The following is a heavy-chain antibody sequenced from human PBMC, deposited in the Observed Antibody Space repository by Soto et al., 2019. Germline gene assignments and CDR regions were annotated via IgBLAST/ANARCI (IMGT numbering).Heavy chain of an antibody. CDR3: VRDGRSPDIDFDS. CDR1: AHTFTNFW. V-gene: IGHV3-74*01. CDR2: IGPVGSET. J-gene: IGHJ4*02. Sequence: EVQLMESGGGLVPPGGSLRISCAASAHTFTNFWTHWVRQAPGKGLVWVACIGPVGSETTYADSVKGRFTLSRDNAKTTVYLQMNSLRAEDTAMYYCVRDGRSPDIDFDSWGQGTLVTVSS. D-gene: IGHD1-1*01.